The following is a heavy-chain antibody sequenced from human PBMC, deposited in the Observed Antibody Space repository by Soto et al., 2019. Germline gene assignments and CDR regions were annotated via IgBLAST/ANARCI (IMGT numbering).Heavy chain of an antibody. V-gene: IGHV4-38-2*01. CDR3: ARAPSSPYYGSGSYYYYYYGMDV. CDR1: GCSISSGYY. D-gene: IGHD3-10*01. CDR2: IYHSGST. J-gene: IGHJ6*02. Sequence: SETLCLTCAVSGCSISSGYYWGWIRQPPGKGLEWIGSIYHSGSTYYNPSLKNRVTISVDTPNNQFSLKLTSVTAGDTAVYYCARAPSSPYYGSGSYYYYYYGMDVRGQGTTVT.